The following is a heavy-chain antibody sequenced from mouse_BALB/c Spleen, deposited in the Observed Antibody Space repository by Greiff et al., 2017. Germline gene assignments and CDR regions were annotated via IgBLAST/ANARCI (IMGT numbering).Heavy chain of an antibody. D-gene: IGHD1-1*01. CDR3: ARGYYADY. CDR2: INPGSGGT. J-gene: IGHJ2*01. V-gene: IGHV1-54*01. CDR1: GYAFTNYL. Sequence: VQLQQSGAELVRPGTSVKVSCKASGYAFTNYLIEWVKQRPGQGLEWIGVINPGSGGTNYNEKFKGKATLTADKSSSTAYMQLSSLTSDDSAVYFCARGYYADYWGQGTTLTVSS.